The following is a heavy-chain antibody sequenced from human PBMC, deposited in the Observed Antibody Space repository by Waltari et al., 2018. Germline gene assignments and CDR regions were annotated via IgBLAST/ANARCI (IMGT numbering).Heavy chain of an antibody. CDR2: IKQDGSEK. Sequence: EVQLVESGGGLVQPGGSLRLSCAASGFTFSSYWMSWVRQAPGRGLEWVANIKQDGSEKYYVDSVKGRFTISRDNAKNSLYLQMNSLRAEDTAVYYCARGPTYYDFWSGYYWGYWGQGTLVTVSS. J-gene: IGHJ4*02. V-gene: IGHV3-7*01. CDR3: ARGPTYYDFWSGYYWGY. D-gene: IGHD3-3*01. CDR1: GFTFSSYW.